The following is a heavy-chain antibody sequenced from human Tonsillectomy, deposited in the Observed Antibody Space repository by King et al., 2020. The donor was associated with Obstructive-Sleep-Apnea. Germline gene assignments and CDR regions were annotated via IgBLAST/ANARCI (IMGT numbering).Heavy chain of an antibody. Sequence: QLVQSGAEMKKPGESLRISCKPSGYSFTNYWITWVRQMPGKGLEWMGRIDPSDSYTNYGPSFQGQLTIPTDKSNSPAYLQWNNLKASDTALYYCARQFYETPDPPDAFDFWGQGTMVIVSS. CDR2: IDPSDSYT. D-gene: IGHD3-16*01. V-gene: IGHV5-10-1*03. CDR3: ARQFYETPDPPDAFDF. J-gene: IGHJ3*01. CDR1: GYSFTNYW.